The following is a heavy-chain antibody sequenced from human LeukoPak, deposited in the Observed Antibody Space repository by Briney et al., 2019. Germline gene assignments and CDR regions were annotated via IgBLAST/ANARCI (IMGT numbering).Heavy chain of an antibody. J-gene: IGHJ4*02. CDR3: ATLTTVVTAYYFDY. CDR2: IYHSGST. D-gene: IGHD4-23*01. V-gene: IGHV4-4*09. CDR1: GGSISSYY. Sequence: TSETLSLTCTVSGGSISSYYMSWIRQPPGKGLEWIGYIYHSGSTDYNPSIKSRVTISVDTSKSQFSLKLTSVTAADTAVYYCATLTTVVTAYYFDYWGQGTLVTVSS.